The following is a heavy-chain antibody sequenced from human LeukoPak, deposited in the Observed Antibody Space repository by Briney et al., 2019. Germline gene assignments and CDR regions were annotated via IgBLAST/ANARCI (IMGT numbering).Heavy chain of an antibody. CDR3: AFGFSSSLGDY. CDR1: GGSFSGYY. V-gene: IGHV4-34*01. J-gene: IGHJ4*02. Sequence: SETLSLTCAVYGGSFSGYYWSWIRQPPGKGLEWIGEINHSGSTNYNPSLKSRVTISVDTSKNQFSLKLSSVTAADTAVYYCAFGFSSSLGDYWGQGTLVTVSS. CDR2: INHSGST. D-gene: IGHD6-13*01.